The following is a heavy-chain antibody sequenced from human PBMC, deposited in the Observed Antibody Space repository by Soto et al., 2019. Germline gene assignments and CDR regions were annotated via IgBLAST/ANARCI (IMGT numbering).Heavy chain of an antibody. V-gene: IGHV2-26*01. CDR3: ARTWGYYYGGDAFDI. CDR1: GFSLSNARMG. D-gene: IGHD3-10*01. CDR2: IFSNDDK. Sequence: QVTLKESGPVLVKPTETLTLTCTVSGFSLSNARMGVSWIRQPPGTALEWLAHIFSNDDKSYSTSLKSRLTISKDTSKSQVVLTMTNMDPVDTATYYCARTWGYYYGGDAFDIWGQGTMVTVSS. J-gene: IGHJ3*02.